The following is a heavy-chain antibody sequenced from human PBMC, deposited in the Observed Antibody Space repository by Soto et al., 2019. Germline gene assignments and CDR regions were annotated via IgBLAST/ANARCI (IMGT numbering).Heavy chain of an antibody. Sequence: GGSLRLSCAASGFSVSSNYMSWVRQAPGKGLEWVSVIYSGGSTYYADSVKGRFTISRDNSKNTLYLQMNSLRAEDTAVYYCARDDSDGPHGGMDVWGQGTTVTVSS. J-gene: IGHJ6*02. CDR3: ARDDSDGPHGGMDV. CDR2: IYSGGST. CDR1: GFSVSSNY. V-gene: IGHV3-53*01. D-gene: IGHD5-18*01.